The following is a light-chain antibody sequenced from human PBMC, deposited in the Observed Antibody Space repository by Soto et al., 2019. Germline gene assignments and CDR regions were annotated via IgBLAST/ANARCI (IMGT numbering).Light chain of an antibody. CDR1: SSNIGSNT. J-gene: IGLJ3*02. Sequence: QPVLTQPPSASGTPGQRVTISCSGSSSNIGSNTVNWYQQLPGTAPKLLIYSNNQRPSGVPDRFSGSKSGTSASLAISGLQSEDEADYYCAACDDSLNGLWVFGGGTKVTVL. CDR2: SNN. V-gene: IGLV1-44*01. CDR3: AACDDSLNGLWV.